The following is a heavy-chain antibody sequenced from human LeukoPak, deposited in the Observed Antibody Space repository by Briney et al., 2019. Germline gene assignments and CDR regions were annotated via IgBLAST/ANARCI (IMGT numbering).Heavy chain of an antibody. V-gene: IGHV3-33*01. CDR3: ASQLWAQSSGWRQVDY. CDR1: GFTFSSYG. D-gene: IGHD6-19*01. Sequence: GGSLRLSCAASGFTFSSYGMHWFRQAPGKGLEWVAVIWYDGSKKYYADSVKGRFTIARDNSKNTLYLQMDSLRAEDTAVYYCASQLWAQSSGWRQVDYWGQGTLVTVSS. J-gene: IGHJ4*02. CDR2: IWYDGSKK.